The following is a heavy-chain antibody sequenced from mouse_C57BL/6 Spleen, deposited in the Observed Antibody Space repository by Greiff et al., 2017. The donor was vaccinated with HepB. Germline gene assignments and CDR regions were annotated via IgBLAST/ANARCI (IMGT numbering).Heavy chain of an antibody. J-gene: IGHJ1*03. Sequence: DVKLVESGGGLVKPGGSLKLSCAASGFTFSSYAMSWVRQTPEKRLEWVATISDGGSYTYYPDNVKGRFTISRDNAKNNLYLQMSHLKSEDTAMYYCAREDYWYFDVWGTGTTVTVSS. CDR2: ISDGGSYT. V-gene: IGHV5-4*01. CDR3: AREDYWYFDV. CDR1: GFTFSSYA.